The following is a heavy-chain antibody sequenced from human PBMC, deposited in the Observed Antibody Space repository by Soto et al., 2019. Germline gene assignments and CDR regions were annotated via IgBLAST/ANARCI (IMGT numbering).Heavy chain of an antibody. CDR1: AGTINNAEDN. D-gene: IGHD2-8*01. Sequence: SETLSLTCTGSAGTINNAEDNLTWIRQPQGKGLEYIGYITYSGNTFYKSSLKSRIKMSVDTSKNQFSLRLTSVTAADTAVYSCARERPHLHENNGRIDSWGKG. CDR2: ITYSGNT. V-gene: IGHV4-30-4*01. J-gene: IGHJ5*01. CDR3: ARERPHLHENNGRIDS.